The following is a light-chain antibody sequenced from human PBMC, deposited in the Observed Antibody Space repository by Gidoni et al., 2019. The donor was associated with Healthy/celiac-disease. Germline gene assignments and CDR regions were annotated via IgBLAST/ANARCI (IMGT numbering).Light chain of an antibody. CDR1: QNISSY. CDR2: AAS. V-gene: IGKV1-39*01. CDR3: QQSYSTLYT. J-gene: IGKJ2*01. Sequence: DIQMTPSPSSLSASVGDRVTITCRASQNISSYLNWYQQKPGKAPKLLIYAASSLQSGVPSRFSGSGSGTDFTLTISSLQPEDFATYYCQQSYSTLYTFGQGTKLEIK.